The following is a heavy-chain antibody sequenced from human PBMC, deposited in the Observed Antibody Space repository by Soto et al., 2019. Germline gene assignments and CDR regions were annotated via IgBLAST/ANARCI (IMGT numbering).Heavy chain of an antibody. Sequence: QVQLVQSGAEVKKPGSSVKVSCKASGGTFSSYTISWVRQAPGQGLEWMGRIIPILGIANYAQKFQGRVTITADKSTSTAYMELSSLRSEDTAVYYCARAPLGSSPLHYYYYMDVWGKGTTVTVSS. CDR2: IIPILGIA. J-gene: IGHJ6*03. D-gene: IGHD6-13*01. CDR3: ARAPLGSSPLHYYYYMDV. CDR1: GGTFSSYT. V-gene: IGHV1-69*02.